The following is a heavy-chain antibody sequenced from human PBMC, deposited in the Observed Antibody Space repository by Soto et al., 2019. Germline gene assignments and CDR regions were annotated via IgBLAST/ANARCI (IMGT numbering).Heavy chain of an antibody. J-gene: IGHJ6*02. D-gene: IGHD2-2*02. CDR3: ARGRDCSSTSCYTGPYYYYGMDV. CDR1: GGTFSSYA. Sequence: SVKVSCKASGGTFSSYAISWVRQAPGQGLEWMGGIIPIFGTANYAQKFQGRVTITADKSTSTAYMELSSLRSEDTAVYYCARGRDCSSTSCYTGPYYYYGMDVWGQGTTVTVYS. V-gene: IGHV1-69*06. CDR2: IIPIFGTA.